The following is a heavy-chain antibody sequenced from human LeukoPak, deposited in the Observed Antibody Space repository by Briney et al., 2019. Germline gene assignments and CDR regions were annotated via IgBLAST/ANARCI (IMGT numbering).Heavy chain of an antibody. D-gene: IGHD3-9*01. CDR2: ISYDGSNK. J-gene: IGHJ4*02. CDR1: GFTFSSYA. Sequence: PGGSLRLSCAASGFTFSSYAMHWVRQAPGKGLEWVAVISYDGSNKYYADSVKGRFTISRDNSKNTLYLQMNSLRAEDTAVYYCARNGILTGYYIDYWGQGTLVTVSS. V-gene: IGHV3-30-3*01. CDR3: ARNGILTGYYIDY.